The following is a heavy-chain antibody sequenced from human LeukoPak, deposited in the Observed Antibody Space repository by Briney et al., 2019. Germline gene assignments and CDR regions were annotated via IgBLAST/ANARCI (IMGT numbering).Heavy chain of an antibody. CDR2: IRSRSYDETT. CDR1: GFTFDNYA. V-gene: IGHV3-49*03. D-gene: IGHD1-7*01. CDR3: ARGYDWNYLHF. J-gene: IGHJ4*02. Sequence: PGGSLRLSCATSGFTFDNYAMTWLRQATGKGLEWVGFIRSRSYDETTDYAASVKDRFIISRDDSKRIAYLQMNSLTTEDTGMYYCARGYDWNYLHFWRQGGLVTVSS.